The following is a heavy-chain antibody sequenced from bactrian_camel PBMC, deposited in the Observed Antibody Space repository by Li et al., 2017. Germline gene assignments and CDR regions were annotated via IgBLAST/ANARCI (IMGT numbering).Heavy chain of an antibody. V-gene: IGHV3S1*01. D-gene: IGHD1*01. CDR3: AAEFALPAKCRKSDFEY. J-gene: IGHJ4*01. Sequence: HVQLVESGGGSVQAGGSLNLSCAASTYTYDRYVMAWFRQAPGKDREGVAAIGVGGSRTWYADSVKGRFTISQDSAKNTLYLQMDSLKPDDTAMYYCAAEFALPAKCRKSDFEYRGQGTQVTVS. CDR2: IGVGGSRT. CDR1: TYTYDRYV.